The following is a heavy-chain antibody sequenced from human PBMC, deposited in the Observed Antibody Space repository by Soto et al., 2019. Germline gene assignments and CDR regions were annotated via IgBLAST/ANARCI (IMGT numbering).Heavy chain of an antibody. CDR3: ARGSGGQRAYFAY. Sequence: SETLSLTCTVSGGSINSDYWSWILQPPWKGLEWIGYIYYSGSTNYNPSLKSRVTISVDTSKNQFSLKLSSVTAADTAVYFCARGSGGQRAYFAYWGQGSLVTASS. CDR1: GGSINSDY. CDR2: IYYSGST. D-gene: IGHD3-10*01. J-gene: IGHJ4*02. V-gene: IGHV4-59*01.